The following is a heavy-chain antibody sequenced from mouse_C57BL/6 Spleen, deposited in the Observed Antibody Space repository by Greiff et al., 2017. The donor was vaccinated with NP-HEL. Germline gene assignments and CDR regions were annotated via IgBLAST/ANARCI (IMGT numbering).Heavy chain of an antibody. CDR2: IRYSGST. CDR1: GYSITSGYD. CDR3: ARRELGHYFDY. D-gene: IGHD4-1*01. Sequence: EVKVVESGPGMVKPSQSLSLTCTVTGYSITSGYDWHWIRHFPGNKLEWMGYIRYSGSTNYNPSLKSRISITHDTSKNHFFLKLNSVTTEDTATYYCARRELGHYFDYWGQGTTLTVSS. J-gene: IGHJ2*01. V-gene: IGHV3-1*01.